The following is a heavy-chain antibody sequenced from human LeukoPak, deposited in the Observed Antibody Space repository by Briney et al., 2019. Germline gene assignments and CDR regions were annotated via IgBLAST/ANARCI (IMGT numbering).Heavy chain of an antibody. D-gene: IGHD4-17*01. Sequence: GGSLRLSCAASGFTFSSYEMNWVRQAPGKGLEWVANIKQDGSEKYYVDSVKGRFTISKDNAKNSLYLQMNSLRAEDTAVYYCAKIYGDPLYYYYYMDVWGKGTTVTISS. CDR1: GFTFSSYE. V-gene: IGHV3-7*03. CDR3: AKIYGDPLYYYYYMDV. CDR2: IKQDGSEK. J-gene: IGHJ6*03.